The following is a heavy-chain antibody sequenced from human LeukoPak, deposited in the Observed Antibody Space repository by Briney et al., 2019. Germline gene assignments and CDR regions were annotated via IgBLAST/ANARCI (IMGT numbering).Heavy chain of an antibody. V-gene: IGHV3-11*01. CDR3: ARVGIALTSPFDY. J-gene: IGHJ4*02. CDR2: MSSRGYPT. CDR1: GLTFSDYY. Sequence: GGSLRLSCLASGLTFSDYYMGWVRQAPGKGLEWISYMSSRGYPTYYAESVKGRFTISRDNAKNTLYLQMHNLRTDDTAVYFCARVGIALTSPFDYWGLGTLVAVSS. D-gene: IGHD1-1*01.